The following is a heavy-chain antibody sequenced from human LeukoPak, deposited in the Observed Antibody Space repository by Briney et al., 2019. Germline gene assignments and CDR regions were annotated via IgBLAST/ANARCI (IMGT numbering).Heavy chain of an antibody. Sequence: PGGSLRLSCAASGFTFSDYYMSWIRQAPGKGLEWLSYISSRGNTIYYADSVKGRFTISRDNAKNSLYLQMSSLRAEDTAVYYCARELWRFDYWGQGTLVAASS. CDR3: ARELWRFDY. CDR2: ISSRGNTI. J-gene: IGHJ4*02. V-gene: IGHV3-11*04. CDR1: GFTFSDYY. D-gene: IGHD2/OR15-2a*01.